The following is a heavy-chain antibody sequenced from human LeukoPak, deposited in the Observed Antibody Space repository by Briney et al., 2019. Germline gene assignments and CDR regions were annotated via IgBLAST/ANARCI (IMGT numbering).Heavy chain of an antibody. V-gene: IGHV4-34*01. Sequence: SETLSLTCAVYGGSFSGYYWSWIRQPPGKGLEWIGEINHSGSTNYNPSLKSRVTISVDTSKNRFSLKLSSVTAADTAVYYCARVRRWLQPFDYWGQGTLVTVSS. CDR2: INHSGST. J-gene: IGHJ4*02. CDR3: ARVRRWLQPFDY. D-gene: IGHD5-24*01. CDR1: GGSFSGYY.